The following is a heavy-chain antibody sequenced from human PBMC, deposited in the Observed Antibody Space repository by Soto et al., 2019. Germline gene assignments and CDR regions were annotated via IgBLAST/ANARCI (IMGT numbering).Heavy chain of an antibody. CDR3: ARATIFGVVIFDY. CDR2: IYYSGST. D-gene: IGHD3-3*01. J-gene: IGHJ4*02. CDR1: GGSISSGDYY. Sequence: QVQLQESGPGLVKPSQTLSLTCTVSGGSISSGDYYWSWIRQPPGKCLEWIGYIYYSGSTYYNPSLKSRVTISVDTSKNQFSLKLSSVTAADTAVYYCARATIFGVVIFDYWGQGTLVTVSS. V-gene: IGHV4-30-4*01.